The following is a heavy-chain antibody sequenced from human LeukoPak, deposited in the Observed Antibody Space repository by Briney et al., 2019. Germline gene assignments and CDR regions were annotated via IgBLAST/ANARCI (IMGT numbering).Heavy chain of an antibody. CDR2: IYSSGST. V-gene: IGHV3-53*01. Sequence: GGCLRLSCAGSGFIVSSSYTSWVRQAPGKGLEWVSAIYSSGSTDYADSVRGRFTIARDTSKNMVYLQMNSLTAEDTAIYYCARRTGAAPGEFFLHWGQGTLVTVSS. CDR1: GFIVSSSY. CDR3: ARRTGAAPGEFFLH. D-gene: IGHD6-19*01. J-gene: IGHJ1*01.